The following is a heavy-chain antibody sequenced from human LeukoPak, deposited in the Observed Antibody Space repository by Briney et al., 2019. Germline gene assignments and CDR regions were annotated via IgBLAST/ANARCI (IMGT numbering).Heavy chain of an antibody. CDR3: AKGGGTGYSSSWYSN. CDR2: ISDSGDST. CDR1: GFTFSSYA. Sequence: PGGSLRLSCAASGFTFSSYAMSWVRQAPGKGLEWVSAISDSGDSTYYADSVKGRFTISRDNSKKTVYLQMNSLRAEDAAVYYCAKGGGTGYSSSWYSNWGQGTLVTVSS. V-gene: IGHV3-23*01. J-gene: IGHJ4*02. D-gene: IGHD6-13*01.